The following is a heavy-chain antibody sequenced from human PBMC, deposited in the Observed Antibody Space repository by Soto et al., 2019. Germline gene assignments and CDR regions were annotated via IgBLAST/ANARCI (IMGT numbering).Heavy chain of an antibody. CDR1: GGKIINYD. D-gene: IGHD2-2*01. V-gene: IGHV4-59*08. Sequence: LQTQSLTFTVSGGKIINYDGRWIRNPPGKGLEWIGYIYYSGSTNYSPSLKSRVTISVDTSKNQFSLKLSSVTAADTAVYYWARTLVVPAARCDPWGQGPLVTVSS. CDR2: IYYSGST. CDR3: ARTLVVPAARCDP. J-gene: IGHJ5*02.